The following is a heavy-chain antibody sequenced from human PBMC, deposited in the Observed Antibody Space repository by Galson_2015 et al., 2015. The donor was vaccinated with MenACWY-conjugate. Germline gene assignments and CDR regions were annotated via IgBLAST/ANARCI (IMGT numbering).Heavy chain of an antibody. D-gene: IGHD3-10*01. CDR3: AKVGASGSYYDVMPLDY. CDR2: IRYDGNLK. Sequence: SLRLSCAASGFTFSSYSMNWVRQAPGKGLEWVTFIRYDGNLKYYEDSVKGRFTISRDNSKNTLYLQMNSLRAEDTAVYYCAKVGASGSYYDVMPLDYWGQGALVTVSS. J-gene: IGHJ4*02. V-gene: IGHV3-30*02. CDR1: GFTFSSYS.